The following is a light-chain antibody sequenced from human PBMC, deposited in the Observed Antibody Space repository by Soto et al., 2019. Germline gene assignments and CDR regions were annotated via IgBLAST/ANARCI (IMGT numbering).Light chain of an antibody. Sequence: AIRMTQSPSSFSASTGDRVTITCRASQGISSYLAWYQQKPGKAPKLLIYAASTLQSGVPSRFSGSGYGTDFTLTISSLQPEDFATYYCQQANSFPITFGQGTKVDIK. CDR1: QGISSY. J-gene: IGKJ1*01. CDR2: AAS. CDR3: QQANSFPIT. V-gene: IGKV1-8*01.